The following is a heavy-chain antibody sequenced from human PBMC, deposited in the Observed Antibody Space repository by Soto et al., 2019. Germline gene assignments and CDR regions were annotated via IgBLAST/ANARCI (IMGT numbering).Heavy chain of an antibody. Sequence: ASVKVSCKSSGYSFTNNDVSWVRQATGQGLEWMGWMNPGSGDTGYAQKFQGRVTMTRDISIATTYMELSSLRSDDTAIYYCARMATFGSLNWFDPWGQGTLVTVSS. V-gene: IGHV1-8*01. D-gene: IGHD3-10*01. J-gene: IGHJ5*02. CDR1: GYSFTNND. CDR3: ARMATFGSLNWFDP. CDR2: MNPGSGDT.